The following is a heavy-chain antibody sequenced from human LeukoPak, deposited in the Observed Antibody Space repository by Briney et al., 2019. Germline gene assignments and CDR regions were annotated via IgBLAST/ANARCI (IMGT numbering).Heavy chain of an antibody. Sequence: SETLSLTCTVSGGSISSHYWSWIRQPPGKGLEWIGYIYYSGSTNYNPSLKSRVTISVDTSKNQFSLKLSSVTAADTAVYYCARALWFGELFHRNNWFDPWGQGTLVTFAS. CDR2: IYYSGST. D-gene: IGHD3-10*01. J-gene: IGHJ5*02. V-gene: IGHV4-59*11. CDR3: ARALWFGELFHRNNWFDP. CDR1: GGSISSHY.